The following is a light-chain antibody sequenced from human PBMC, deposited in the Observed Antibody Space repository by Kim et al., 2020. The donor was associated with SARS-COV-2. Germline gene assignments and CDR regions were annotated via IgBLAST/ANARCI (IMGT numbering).Light chain of an antibody. CDR1: QSVSSSH. V-gene: IGKV3-20*01. CDR2: GAA. Sequence: SPGERATLSGRASQSVSSSHLAWYQKKPGQAPRRRIYGAASRATGIPDRFSGSGSGTDFTLTISRLEPEDFAVYYCQQYGSSPRTFGQGTKVDIK. CDR3: QQYGSSPRT. J-gene: IGKJ1*01.